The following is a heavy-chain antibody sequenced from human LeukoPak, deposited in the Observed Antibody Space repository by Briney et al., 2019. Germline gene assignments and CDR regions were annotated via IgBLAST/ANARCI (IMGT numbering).Heavy chain of an antibody. CDR3: ARHGYTYCSSTSCYYYYYMDV. D-gene: IGHD2-2*01. V-gene: IGHV5-51*01. CDR2: IYPGDSDT. Sequence: GGSLEISCQGSGCNFNSYWIGGGRQLHGKGMEWMGIIYPGDSDTRYSQSFKGQVTITADKSISTAYLQWSSLKASDTAMYYCARHGYTYCSSTSCYYYYYMDVWGKGTTVTVSS. J-gene: IGHJ6*03. CDR1: GCNFNSYW.